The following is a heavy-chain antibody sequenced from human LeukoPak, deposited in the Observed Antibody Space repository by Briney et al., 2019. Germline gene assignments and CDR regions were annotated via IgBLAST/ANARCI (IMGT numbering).Heavy chain of an antibody. J-gene: IGHJ4*02. CDR1: GFTFDDYA. CDR3: AKDFGVFVY. Sequence: PGGSLRLSCAASGFTFDDYAMHWVRHAPGKGLGWVSGISWNSGSIGYADSVKGRFTISRDNAKNSLYLQMNSLRAEDTALYYCAKDFGVFVYWGQGTLVTVSS. CDR2: ISWNSGSI. D-gene: IGHD2-8*01. V-gene: IGHV3-9*01.